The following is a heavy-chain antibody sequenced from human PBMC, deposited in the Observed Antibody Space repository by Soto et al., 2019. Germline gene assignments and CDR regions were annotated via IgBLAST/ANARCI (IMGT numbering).Heavy chain of an antibody. CDR3: ARDSSGYYGFDY. CDR1: GFSLSTSGVG. D-gene: IGHD3-22*01. J-gene: IGHJ4*02. V-gene: IGHV2-5*02. CDR2: IYWDDDK. Sequence: QITLKESGPPLVKPTQTLTLTCTFSGFSLSTSGVGVGWIRQPPGRPLEWLALIYWDDDKRYSPSLKSRLTTTKDTSKNQVVLTMTNMDPVDTATYYCARDSSGYYGFDYWGQGTLVTVSS.